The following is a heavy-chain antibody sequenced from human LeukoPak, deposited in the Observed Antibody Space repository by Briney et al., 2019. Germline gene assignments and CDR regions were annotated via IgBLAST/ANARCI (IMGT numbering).Heavy chain of an antibody. CDR2: INPSSGDT. Sequence: ASVKVSCKVAGDTLTELSIHWVRQAPGQGLEWMGIINPSSGDTKYAHQFQDRVTLTTDTSTSTIYMELSSLTSDDTAVYFCARDAITVAALGFFDSWGQGTLVIVSS. V-gene: IGHV1-46*01. CDR1: GDTLTELS. CDR3: ARDAITVAALGFFDS. D-gene: IGHD1-20*01. J-gene: IGHJ4*02.